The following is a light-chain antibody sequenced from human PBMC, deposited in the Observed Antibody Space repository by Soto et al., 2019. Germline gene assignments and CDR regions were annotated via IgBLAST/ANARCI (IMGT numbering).Light chain of an antibody. V-gene: IGKV1-5*01. Sequence: DIQMTQSPSTLSGSVGDRVTITCRASQTISSWLAWYQQKPGKAPKLLICDASSLESGVPSRFSGSGSGTEFTLTISSLQPDDFATYYCQQYNSYSPWTFGQGTKVDIK. CDR1: QTISSW. CDR3: QQYNSYSPWT. J-gene: IGKJ1*01. CDR2: DAS.